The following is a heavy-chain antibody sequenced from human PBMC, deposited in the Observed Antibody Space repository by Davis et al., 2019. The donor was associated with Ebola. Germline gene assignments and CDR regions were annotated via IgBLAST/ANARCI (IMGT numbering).Heavy chain of an antibody. J-gene: IGHJ5*02. V-gene: IGHV3-11*06. CDR3: ARQTSTYYYDSSGYYLAPGSLDP. D-gene: IGHD3-22*01. CDR2: ISSSSSYT. CDR1: GFTFSDYY. Sequence: GESLKISCAASGFTFSDYYMSWIRQAPGKGLEWVSYISSSSSYTNYADSVKGRFTISRDNAKNSLYLQMNSLRAEDTAVYYCARQTSTYYYDSSGYYLAPGSLDPWGQGTLVTVSS.